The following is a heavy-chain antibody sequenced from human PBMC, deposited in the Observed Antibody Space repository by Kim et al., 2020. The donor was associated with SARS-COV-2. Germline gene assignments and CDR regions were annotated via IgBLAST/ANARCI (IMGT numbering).Heavy chain of an antibody. Sequence: GTAGDPYYSGSVEGRFTISREDAKNSFYLQMNSLRAGDTAVYYCVRSGLDGWGQGTTVTVSS. CDR3: VRSGLDG. J-gene: IGHJ6*02. V-gene: IGHV3-13*05. CDR2: GTAGDP.